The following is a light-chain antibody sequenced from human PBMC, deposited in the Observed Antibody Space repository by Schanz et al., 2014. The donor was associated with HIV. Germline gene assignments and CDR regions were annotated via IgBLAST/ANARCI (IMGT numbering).Light chain of an antibody. V-gene: IGLV2-8*01. Sequence: QSALTQPASVSGSPGQSITISCTGTSSDVGGYNYVSWHQQHPGKAPRLIIYEVTKRPSGVPDRFSGSKSGNTASLIVSGLQAEDEAEYYCSSYSGHNNLGIFGGGTKLTVL. CDR3: SSYSGHNNLGI. CDR2: EVT. J-gene: IGLJ2*01. CDR1: SSDVGGYNY.